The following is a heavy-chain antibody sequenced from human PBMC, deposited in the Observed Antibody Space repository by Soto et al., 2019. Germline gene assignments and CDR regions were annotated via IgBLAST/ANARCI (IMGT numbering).Heavy chain of an antibody. Sequence: ASVKVSCKASGYTFTSYGISWGRQAPGQGLEWMGWISPYNGNTNYAQKLQGRVTMTTDTSTSTAYMELRSLRSDDTAVYYCARDLSTIFGVDTLYYFDYWGQGTLVTVSS. V-gene: IGHV1-18*01. CDR3: ARDLSTIFGVDTLYYFDY. CDR1: GYTFTSYG. J-gene: IGHJ4*02. D-gene: IGHD3-3*01. CDR2: ISPYNGNT.